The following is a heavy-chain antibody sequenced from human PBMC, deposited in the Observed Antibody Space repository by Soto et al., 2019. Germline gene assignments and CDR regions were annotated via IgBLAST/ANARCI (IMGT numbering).Heavy chain of an antibody. V-gene: IGHV3-33*01. CDR1: GFTFSSYG. D-gene: IGHD6-13*01. CDR3: AIAPGSSWYYFDY. J-gene: IGHJ4*02. CDR2: IWYDGSNK. Sequence: QVQLVESGGGVVQPGRSLRLSCAASGFTFSSYGMYWVRQAPGKGLEWVAVIWYDGSNKYYADSVKGRFTISRDNSKNTLYLQMNSLRADDTAVYYCAIAPGSSWYYFDYWGQGTLVTVSS.